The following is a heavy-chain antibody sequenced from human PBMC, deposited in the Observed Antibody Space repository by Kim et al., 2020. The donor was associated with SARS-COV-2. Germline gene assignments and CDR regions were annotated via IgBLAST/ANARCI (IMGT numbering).Heavy chain of an antibody. CDR2: INHSGST. CDR1: GGSFSGYY. J-gene: IGHJ3*02. D-gene: IGHD1-1*01. V-gene: IGHV4-34*01. CDR3: ARGELARAFDI. Sequence: SQTLSLTCAVYGGSFSGYYWSWIRQPPGKGLEWIGEINHSGSTNYNPSLKSRVTISVDTSKNQFSLKLSSVTAADTAVYYCARGELARAFDIWGQGTMVTVSS.